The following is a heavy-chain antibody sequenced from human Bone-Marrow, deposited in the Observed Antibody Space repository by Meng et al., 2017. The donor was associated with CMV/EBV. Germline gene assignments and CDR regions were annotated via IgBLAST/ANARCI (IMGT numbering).Heavy chain of an antibody. CDR2: ISGSGNNT. CDR3: AKDEATDYYYYGMDV. J-gene: IGHJ6*02. D-gene: IGHD5-12*01. Sequence: GESLKISCAASGFTFSSYGMGWVRQAPGKGLEWVSAISGSGNNTYYGDSVKGRFTISRDNSKNTLYLQMSSLRVDDTAVYYCAKDEATDYYYYGMDVWGQGTTVTVSS. CDR1: GFTFSSYG. V-gene: IGHV3-23*01.